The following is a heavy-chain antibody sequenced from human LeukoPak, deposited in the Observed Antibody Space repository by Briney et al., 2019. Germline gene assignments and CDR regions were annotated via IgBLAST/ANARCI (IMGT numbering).Heavy chain of an antibody. CDR2: IYHSGST. CDR3: ARVGIDYSGNIIKYYFDY. CDR1: GGSISSSNW. V-gene: IGHV4-4*02. Sequence: SETLSLTCAVSGGSISSSNWWSWVRQPPGKGLEWIGEIYHSGSTNYNPSPKSRVIISVDTSKNQFSLKLSPVTAADTAVYYCARVGIDYSGNIIKYYFDYWGQGTLVTVSS. J-gene: IGHJ4*02. D-gene: IGHD4-23*01.